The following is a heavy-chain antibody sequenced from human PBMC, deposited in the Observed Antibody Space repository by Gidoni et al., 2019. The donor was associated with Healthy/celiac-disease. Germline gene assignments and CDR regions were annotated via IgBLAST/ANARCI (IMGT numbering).Heavy chain of an antibody. CDR2: IRSKAYGGTT. Sequence: EVQLVESGGGLVQPGRSLRLACTASGFTFGDYAMSWFRQAPGKGLEWVGFIRSKAYGGTTEYAASVKGRFTISRDDSKSIAYLQMNSLKTEDTAVYYCTRAKSGSRHVAFDIWGQGTMVTVSS. J-gene: IGHJ3*02. CDR3: TRAKSGSRHVAFDI. CDR1: GFTFGDYA. V-gene: IGHV3-49*03. D-gene: IGHD1-26*01.